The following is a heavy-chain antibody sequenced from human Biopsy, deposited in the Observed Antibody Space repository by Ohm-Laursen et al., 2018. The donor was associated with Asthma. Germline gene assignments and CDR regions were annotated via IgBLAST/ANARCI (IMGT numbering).Heavy chain of an antibody. J-gene: IGHJ4*02. Sequence: SVKVSCNASGYTFINYAIHWVRQAPGQRLEWMGWINAGNGNTKYSQKFQGRVTMTRGTSTSTVYMELSSLRSEDTAVYYCARRGITGTTLDYWGQGTLVTVSS. V-gene: IGHV1-3*01. CDR2: INAGNGNT. CDR3: ARRGITGTTLDY. CDR1: GYTFINYA. D-gene: IGHD1-7*01.